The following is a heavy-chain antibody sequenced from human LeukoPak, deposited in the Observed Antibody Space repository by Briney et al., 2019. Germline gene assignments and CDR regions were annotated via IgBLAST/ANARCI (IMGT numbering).Heavy chain of an antibody. CDR1: GVSFSGYY. CDR2: INHSGST. Sequence: SETLSPTCAVYGVSFSGYYWSWIRQPPGKGLEWIGEINHSGSTNYNPSLKSRVTISVDTSKNQFSLKLSSVTAADTAVYYCAALRYLDYWGQGTLVTVSS. CDR3: AALRYLDY. D-gene: IGHD3-9*01. V-gene: IGHV4-34*01. J-gene: IGHJ4*02.